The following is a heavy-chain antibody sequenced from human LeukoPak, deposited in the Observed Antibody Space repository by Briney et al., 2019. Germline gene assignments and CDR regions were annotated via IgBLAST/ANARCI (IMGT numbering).Heavy chain of an antibody. Sequence: GGTLRLSCAASGFTFSNYGMSWVRQAPGKGLEWVANINQDASETQYADSVQGRFTISRDNAKNSLYVQMNSLRVEDTAIYYCCVYKAANWFDPWGQGTLVTVSS. CDR1: GFTFSNYG. CDR2: INQDASET. V-gene: IGHV3-7*01. D-gene: IGHD5/OR15-5a*01. J-gene: IGHJ5*02. CDR3: CVYKAANWFDP.